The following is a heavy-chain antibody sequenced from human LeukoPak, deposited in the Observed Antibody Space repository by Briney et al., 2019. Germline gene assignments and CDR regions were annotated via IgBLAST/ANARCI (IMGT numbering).Heavy chain of an antibody. CDR3: ARDSIGGYYSFDY. J-gene: IGHJ4*02. Sequence: GASVKVSCKASGGTFSSYAISWVRQAPGQGLEWMGRIIPILGIANYAQKFQGRVTITADKSTSTAYMELSSLRSEDTAVYYCARDSIGGYYSFDYWGQGTLVTVSS. CDR2: IIPILGIA. CDR1: GGTFSSYA. D-gene: IGHD3-10*01. V-gene: IGHV1-69*04.